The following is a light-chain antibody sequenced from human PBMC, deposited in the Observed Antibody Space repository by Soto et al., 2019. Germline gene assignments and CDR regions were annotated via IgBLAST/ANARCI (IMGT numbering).Light chain of an antibody. CDR3: AAWDDSLNGPV. CDR1: SSNIGSNT. Sequence: SVLTQPPSTSGTPAQRVTISGSGSSSNIGSNTVNWYQQLPGTAPKLLIYSNNQRPSGVPDRFSGSKSGTSASLAISGLQSADEADYYCAAWDDSLNGPVFGGGTKVTVL. J-gene: IGLJ2*01. CDR2: SNN. V-gene: IGLV1-44*01.